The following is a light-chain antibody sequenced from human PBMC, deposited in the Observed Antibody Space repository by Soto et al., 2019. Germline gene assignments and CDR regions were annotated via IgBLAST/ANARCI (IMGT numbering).Light chain of an antibody. CDR3: QQYNHWPRMLS. CDR2: DTS. Sequence: EILLTQSPVTLSVSPGARATLSCRASQSLTSNLAWYQQRPGQAPRLLIYDTSTRATDVPARFSGSGSGTEFTLTIASLQSEDFAVYYCQQYNHWPRMLSFGGGTSVEL. V-gene: IGKV3-15*01. J-gene: IGKJ4*01. CDR1: QSLTSN.